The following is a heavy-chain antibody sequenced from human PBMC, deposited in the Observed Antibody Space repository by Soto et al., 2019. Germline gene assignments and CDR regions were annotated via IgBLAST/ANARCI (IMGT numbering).Heavy chain of an antibody. J-gene: IGHJ4*02. Sequence: SVKVSCKASGGTFSSYAISCVRQAPGQGLEWMGGIIPIFSTANYAQKFQGRVTITADESTSTAYMELSSLRSEDTAVYYCARGSDWGSPYYFDYWGQGTLVTAPQ. D-gene: IGHD7-27*01. CDR3: ARGSDWGSPYYFDY. CDR2: IIPIFSTA. CDR1: GGTFSSYA. V-gene: IGHV1-69*13.